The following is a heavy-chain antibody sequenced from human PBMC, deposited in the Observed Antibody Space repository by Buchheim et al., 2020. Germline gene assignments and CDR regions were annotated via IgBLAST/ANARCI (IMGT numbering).Heavy chain of an antibody. J-gene: IGHJ6*02. D-gene: IGHD3-10*01. CDR2: IWYDGSST. CDR3: ARGDPYGSGSYYYYYGMDV. Sequence: QVQLVESGGGVVQPGKSLRLSCAASGFTFSSYGMPWVRQAPGKGLEWVAVIWYDGSSTYYADSVQGRFTISRENSKTPLYLQMNSLRAEDTAVYYCARGDPYGSGSYYYYYGMDVWGQGTT. V-gene: IGHV3-33*01. CDR1: GFTFSSYG.